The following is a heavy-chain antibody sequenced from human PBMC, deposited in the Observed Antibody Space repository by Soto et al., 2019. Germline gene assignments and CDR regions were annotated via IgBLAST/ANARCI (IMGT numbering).Heavy chain of an antibody. CDR2: ISAYNGNT. Sequence: GASVKVSSKASGFTFTSYGISWVRHAPGQGLEWMGWISAYNGNTDYAQKFQGRVTMTTDTSTSTAYMELRSLRSDDTAVYYCARAWGGYYYYMDVWGKGTTVTVSS. J-gene: IGHJ6*03. CDR1: GFTFTSYG. V-gene: IGHV1-18*01. D-gene: IGHD3-10*01. CDR3: ARAWGGYYYYMDV.